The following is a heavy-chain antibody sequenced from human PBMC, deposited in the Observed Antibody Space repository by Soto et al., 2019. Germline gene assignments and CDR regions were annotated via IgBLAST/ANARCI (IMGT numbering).Heavy chain of an antibody. J-gene: IGHJ4*02. CDR3: ARDLGYSSGWYYFDF. D-gene: IGHD6-19*01. CDR2: ISAYNGNT. V-gene: IGHV1-18*01. CDR1: GYSFTSYG. Sequence: GASVNVSCKASGYSFTSYGISWVRQAAGQGLEWMGWISAYNGNTNYAQKLQGRVTMTTDTSTSTAYMEVRSLRSDDTAVYYCARDLGYSSGWYYFDFWGQGTLVTVSS.